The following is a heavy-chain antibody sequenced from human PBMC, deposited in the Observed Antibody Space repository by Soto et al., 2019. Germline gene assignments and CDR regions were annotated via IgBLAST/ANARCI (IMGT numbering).Heavy chain of an antibody. CDR2: IYYGGST. CDR1: GGSISGYY. J-gene: IGHJ4*02. Sequence: SETLSLTCTVSGGSISGYYWSWIRQPPGKGLEWIGYIYYGGSTNYNPSLKSRVTISVDTSKNQFSLSLSSVTAADTAVYYCARVNYYGSGLPFDYWGQGTLVTVSS. D-gene: IGHD3-10*01. V-gene: IGHV4-59*08. CDR3: ARVNYYGSGLPFDY.